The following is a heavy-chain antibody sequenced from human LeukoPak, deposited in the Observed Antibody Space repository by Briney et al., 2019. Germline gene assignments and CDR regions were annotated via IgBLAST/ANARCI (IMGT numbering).Heavy chain of an antibody. J-gene: IGHJ4*02. CDR2: IRYDGSNK. CDR3: AKDRLSIVVVPAAMGY. Sequence: GGSLRLSCAASGFTFSSYGMHWVRQAPGKGLEWVAFIRYDGSNKYYADSVKGRFTISRDNSNNTLYLQMNSLRAEDTAVYYCAKDRLSIVVVPAAMGYWGQGTLVTVSS. V-gene: IGHV3-30*02. D-gene: IGHD2-2*01. CDR1: GFTFSSYG.